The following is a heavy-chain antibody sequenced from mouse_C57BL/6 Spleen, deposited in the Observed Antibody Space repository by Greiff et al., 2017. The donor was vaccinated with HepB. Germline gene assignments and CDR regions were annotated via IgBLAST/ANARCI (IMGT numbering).Heavy chain of an antibody. CDR1: GYTFTSYW. CDR2: IDPSDSYT. V-gene: IGHV1-69*01. Sequence: QVQLQQPGAELVMPGASVKLSCKASGYTFTSYWMHWVKQSPGQGLEWIGEIDPSDSYTNYNQKFKGKSTLTVDKSSSTAYMQLSSLTSEDSAVYYCALDSRFAYWGQGTLVTVSA. J-gene: IGHJ3*01. CDR3: ALDSRFAY. D-gene: IGHD3-2*01.